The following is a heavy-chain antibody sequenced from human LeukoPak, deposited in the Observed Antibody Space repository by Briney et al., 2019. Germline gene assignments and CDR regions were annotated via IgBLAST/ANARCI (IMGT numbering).Heavy chain of an antibody. CDR3: ARTNSGSYSPRGYYYMDV. J-gene: IGHJ6*03. CDR2: IYTSGST. V-gene: IGHV4-61*02. D-gene: IGHD1-26*01. Sequence: SETLSLTCTVSGGSIGSGSYYWSWIRQPAGKGLEWIGRIYTSGSTNYNPSLKSRVTISVDTSKNQFSLKLSSVTAADTAVYYCARTNSGSYSPRGYYYMDVGGKGTTVTISS. CDR1: GGSIGSGSYY.